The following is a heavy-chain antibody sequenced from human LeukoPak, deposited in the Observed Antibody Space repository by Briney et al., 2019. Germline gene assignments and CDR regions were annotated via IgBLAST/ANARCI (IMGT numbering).Heavy chain of an antibody. V-gene: IGHV1-18*01. CDR1: GYTFTSYG. D-gene: IGHD6-13*01. Sequence: ASVKVSCKASGYTFTSYGISWVRQAPGQGLEWMGWISAYNGNTNYAQKLQGRVTMTTDTSTSTAYMELRSLRSDDTAVYYCARDQTSIWGVAAADYLTIFDYWGQGTLVTVSS. CDR3: ARDQTSIWGVAAADYLTIFDY. J-gene: IGHJ4*02. CDR2: ISAYNGNT.